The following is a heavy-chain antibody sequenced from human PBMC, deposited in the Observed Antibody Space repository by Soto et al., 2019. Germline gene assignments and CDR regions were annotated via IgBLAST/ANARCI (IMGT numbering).Heavy chain of an antibody. CDR2: IYRDGKT. CDR3: ARDIPVELDVTLGAFDV. D-gene: IGHD2-21*01. V-gene: IGHV3-66*01. CDR1: GFTVSSSL. Sequence: EVQLVESGGGLVQPGGSLRLSCLASGFTVSSSLMNWVRQAPGKGLEWVSVIYRDGKTFYADSVKGRFTISRDKAKNTLYLQMSGLRVWDTAVYYCARDIPVELDVTLGAFDVWGQGTMVTVSS. J-gene: IGHJ3*01.